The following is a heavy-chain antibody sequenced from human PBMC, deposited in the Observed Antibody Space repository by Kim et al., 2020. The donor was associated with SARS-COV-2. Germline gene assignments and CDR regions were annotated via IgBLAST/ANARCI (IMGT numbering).Heavy chain of an antibody. J-gene: IGHJ3*02. CDR2: INHSGST. CDR1: GGSFSGYY. CDR3: ARSENVLCDSCSGITMVRGVIRSMLFDI. D-gene: IGHD3-10*01. Sequence: SETLSLTCAVYGGSFSGYYWSWIRQPPGKGLEWIGEINHSGSTNYNPSLKSRVTISVDTSKNQFSLKLSSVTAADTAVYYCARSENVLCDSCSGITMVRGVIRSMLFDIWGQGTMVTVSS. V-gene: IGHV4-34*01.